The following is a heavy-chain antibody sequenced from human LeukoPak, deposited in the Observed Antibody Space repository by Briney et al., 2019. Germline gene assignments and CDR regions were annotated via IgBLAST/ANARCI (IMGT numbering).Heavy chain of an antibody. CDR1: GYTVTIYG. D-gene: IGHD3-10*01. V-gene: IGHV1-18*01. J-gene: IGHJ4*02. CDR2: ISAYNGNT. Sequence: ASVKLSCKASGYTVTIYGISWVRQAPGQGLEWMGWISAYNGNTNYAQKLHGRVTMTTDTSTSTAYMELRSLRSDDTAVYYCARWAFGVSSTPFAYWGQGTLVTVSS. CDR3: ARWAFGVSSTPFAY.